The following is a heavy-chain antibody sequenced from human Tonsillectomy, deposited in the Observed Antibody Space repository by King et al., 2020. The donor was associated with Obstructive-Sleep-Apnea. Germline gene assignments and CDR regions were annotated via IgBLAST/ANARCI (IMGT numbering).Heavy chain of an antibody. J-gene: IGHJ4*02. CDR3: APTTPNYYPTSF. D-gene: IGHD3-10*01. CDR2: MSGSVQST. Sequence: VQLVEAGGGLVQPGGSLRLSCAASGFTFSSYAMILVRQAPWKGLEWVSAMSGSVQSTYYADPVTGRFTISRDNSKNTLYRQMNSLRAEDTAVYYCAPTTPNYYPTSFWGQGTLVTVSS. CDR1: GFTFSSYA. V-gene: IGHV3-23*04.